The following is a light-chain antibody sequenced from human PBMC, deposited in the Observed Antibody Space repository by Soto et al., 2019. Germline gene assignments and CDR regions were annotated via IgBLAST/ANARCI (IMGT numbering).Light chain of an antibody. CDR1: NIESEI. Sequence: SYELTQPPSVSVTPGQTATSSRGGNNIESEIVHWYRQKPVQAPVLVFYEDTDLPSGIPERFSGSNSGNKATLTISRVEAGDEADYYCHVWDSSSDHVVFGGGTKVTVL. J-gene: IGLJ2*01. V-gene: IGLV3-21*02. CDR2: EDT. CDR3: HVWDSSSDHVV.